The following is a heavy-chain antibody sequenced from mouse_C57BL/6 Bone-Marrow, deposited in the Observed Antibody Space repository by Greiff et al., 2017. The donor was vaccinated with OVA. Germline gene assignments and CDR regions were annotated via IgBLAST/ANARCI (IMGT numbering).Heavy chain of an antibody. CDR1: GFNIKDYY. Sequence: VQLQQSGAELVKPGASVKLSCTASGFNIKDYYMHWVKQRTEQGLEWIGRIDPEDGETKYAPKFQGKATITADTSSNTAYLQLISLTSEDTAVYYCARAGFLLRQVASWYFDVWGTGTTVTVSS. D-gene: IGHD1-1*01. CDR2: IDPEDGET. J-gene: IGHJ1*03. V-gene: IGHV14-2*01. CDR3: ARAGFLLRQVASWYFDV.